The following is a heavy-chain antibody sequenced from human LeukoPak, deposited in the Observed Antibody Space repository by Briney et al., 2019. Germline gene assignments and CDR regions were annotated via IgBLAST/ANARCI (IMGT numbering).Heavy chain of an antibody. V-gene: IGHV4-34*01. J-gene: IGHJ4*02. Sequence: KASETLSLTCAVYGGSFSGYYWSWIRQPPGKGLEWIGEINHSGSTNYNPSLKSRVTISVDTSKNQFSLKLSSVTAADTAVYYCARAGDYYGSGCPTYYFDYWGQGTLVTVSS. D-gene: IGHD3-10*01. CDR3: ARAGDYYGSGCPTYYFDY. CDR2: INHSGST. CDR1: GGSFSGYY.